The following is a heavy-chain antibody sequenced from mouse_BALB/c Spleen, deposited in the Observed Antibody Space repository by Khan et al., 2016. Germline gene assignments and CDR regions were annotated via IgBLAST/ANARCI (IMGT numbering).Heavy chain of an antibody. Sequence: EVELVESGGGLVQPGGSRKLSCAASGFTFSYFGMHWVRQAPEKGLEWVAFISYDNSTVYYADPVKGRFTISRDNPKNTLFLQMSSLRSADTAIYYCARVGNFGYFDVWGAGTTVTVSS. D-gene: IGHD2-1*01. V-gene: IGHV5-17*02. J-gene: IGHJ1*01. CDR1: GFTFSYFG. CDR3: ARVGNFGYFDV. CDR2: ISYDNSTV.